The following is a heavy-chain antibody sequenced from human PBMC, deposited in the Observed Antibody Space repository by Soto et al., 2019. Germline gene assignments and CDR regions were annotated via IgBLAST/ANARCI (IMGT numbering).Heavy chain of an antibody. CDR3: ARAAPKTY. Sequence: QVQLVESGGGVVQPGRSLRLSCAASGFTFSSYAMHWVRQAPGKGLEWVAVISYDGSNKYYADSVKGRFTISRDNSKNTLYLQMNSLRAEDTAVYYCARAAPKTYWGQGTLVTVSS. V-gene: IGHV3-30-3*01. CDR2: ISYDGSNK. J-gene: IGHJ4*02. CDR1: GFTFSSYA.